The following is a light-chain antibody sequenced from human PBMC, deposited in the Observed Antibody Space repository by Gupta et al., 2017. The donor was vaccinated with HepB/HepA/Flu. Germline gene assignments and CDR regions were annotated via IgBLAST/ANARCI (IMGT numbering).Light chain of an antibody. V-gene: IGLV8-61*01. CDR3: VLYVGSGIWV. J-gene: IGLJ3*02. Sequence: QTVVTQEPSFSVSPGGTVTRTCGLSSGSVSSSNYPSWYQQTPGHAPRTLIYRTNTRSAGVPVRFSGSILGNKAALTITGAQADDESDYYCVLYVGSGIWVFGGGTKLTVL. CDR1: SGSVSSSNY. CDR2: RTN.